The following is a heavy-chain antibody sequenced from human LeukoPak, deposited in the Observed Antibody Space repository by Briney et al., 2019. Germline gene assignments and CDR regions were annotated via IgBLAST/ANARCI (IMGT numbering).Heavy chain of an antibody. D-gene: IGHD6-13*01. CDR3: ARVYSSSWHFDY. CDR2: INPSGGNT. CDR1: GYTFTSYY. J-gene: IGHJ4*02. V-gene: IGHV1-46*01. Sequence: ASVKVSCKASGYTFTSYYMHWVRQAPGQGLEWMGRINPSGGNTIYTQKFQGRVTMTRDTSTSTVDMELSSLRSDDTAVYYCARVYSSSWHFDYWGQGTLVPVSS.